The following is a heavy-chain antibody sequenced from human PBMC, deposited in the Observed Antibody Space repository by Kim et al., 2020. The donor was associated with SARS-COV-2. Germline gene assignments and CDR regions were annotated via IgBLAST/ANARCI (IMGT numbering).Heavy chain of an antibody. CDR1: GYSFTGYA. CDR3: VRGRTSGYTSNCLDY. J-gene: IGHJ4*02. V-gene: IGHV1-3*01. CDR2: THSGSGDT. Sequence: ASVKVSCKASGYSFTGYAMHWVRQAPGQRLEWLGWTHSGSGDTKYSQKFQGRVTLTRDTSANTAYMELNSLTSEDTAVYYCVRGRTSGYTSNCLDYWGQG. D-gene: IGHD6-13*01.